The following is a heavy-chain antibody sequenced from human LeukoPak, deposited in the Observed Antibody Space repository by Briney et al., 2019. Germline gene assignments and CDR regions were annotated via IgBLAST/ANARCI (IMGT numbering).Heavy chain of an antibody. CDR2: ISSGGSTT. D-gene: IGHD6-19*01. CDR1: GFTFSDYY. CDR3: ARVRSNGWYFDY. Sequence: PGGPLRLSCAASGFTFSDYYMSWIRQAPGKGLQWISFISSGGSTTNYADSVKGRFTISRDNAKNSLYLQMNSLRAEDTAVYYCARVRSNGWYFDYWGQGTLVTVSS. J-gene: IGHJ4*02. V-gene: IGHV3-11*01.